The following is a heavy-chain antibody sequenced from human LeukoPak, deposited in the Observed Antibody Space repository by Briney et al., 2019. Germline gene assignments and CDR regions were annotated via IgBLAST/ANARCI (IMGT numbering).Heavy chain of an antibody. V-gene: IGHV4-34*01. CDR1: GGSFSGYY. Sequence: SETLSLTCAVYGGSFSGYYWSWIRQPPGKGLEWIGEINHSGSTNYNPSLKSRVTISVDTSKNQFSLKLSSVTAADTAVYYCARETVISSSSGYFDYWGQETLVTVSS. CDR3: ARETVISSSSGYFDY. J-gene: IGHJ4*02. D-gene: IGHD6-6*01. CDR2: INHSGST.